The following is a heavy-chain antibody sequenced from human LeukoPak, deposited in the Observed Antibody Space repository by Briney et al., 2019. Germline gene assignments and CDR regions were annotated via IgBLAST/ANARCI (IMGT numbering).Heavy chain of an antibody. Sequence: GGSLRLSCAASGFTFSSYDMHWVRQATGKGLEGVSAIGTAGDTYYPGSVKGRFTISRENAKNSLYLQMNSLRAGDTAVYYCARGANSGYDSASEIDYWGQGTLVTVSS. V-gene: IGHV3-13*01. CDR1: GFTFSSYD. CDR2: IGTAGDT. CDR3: ARGANSGYDSASEIDY. D-gene: IGHD5-12*01. J-gene: IGHJ4*02.